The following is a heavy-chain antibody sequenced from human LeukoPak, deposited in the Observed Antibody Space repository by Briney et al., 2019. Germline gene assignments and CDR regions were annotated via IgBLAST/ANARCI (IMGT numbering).Heavy chain of an antibody. CDR3: AKFGSTSSKYRFDP. CDR2: ITGSGGSA. CDR1: GFTFSSFA. Sequence: GGSLRLSCAASGFTFSSFAMCWVRQAPGKGLEWVSAITGSGGSAYYADPVKGRFTISRDNSKNTLYLQMNSLRADDTAVYYCAKFGSTSSKYRFDPWGQGTLVTVSS. V-gene: IGHV3-23*01. D-gene: IGHD6-6*01. J-gene: IGHJ5*02.